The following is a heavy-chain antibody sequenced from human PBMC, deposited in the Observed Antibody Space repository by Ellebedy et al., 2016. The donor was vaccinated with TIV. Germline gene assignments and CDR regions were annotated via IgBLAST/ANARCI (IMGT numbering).Heavy chain of an antibody. D-gene: IGHD3-22*01. CDR2: INPNSGGT. CDR1: GYTFSNYY. V-gene: IGHV1-2*04. CDR3: ARGGIGSSGYYNY. Sequence: AASVKVSCKASGYTFSNYYMHWVRQAPGQGLEWMGWINPNSGGTNYAQKFQGWVTMTRDTYISTAYMELSRLRSDDTAVYYCARGGIGSSGYYNYWGQGTLVTVSS. J-gene: IGHJ4*02.